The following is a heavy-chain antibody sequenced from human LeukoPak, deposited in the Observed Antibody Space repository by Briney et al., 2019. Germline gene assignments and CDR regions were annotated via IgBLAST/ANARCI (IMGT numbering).Heavy chain of an antibody. J-gene: IGHJ4*02. D-gene: IGHD1-26*01. CDR2: IGARGDVT. CDR3: AKVHYTASFPGSFPGRNYFDS. Sequence: GGSLRLSCTVSGFAFSGYAMSWVRQAPGKGPEWVSSIGARGDVTYSADSVKGRFTISRDNSKRTLFLQMNSLRAEDTADYYCAKVHYTASFPGSFPGRNYFDSWGQGSLVTVSP. V-gene: IGHV3-23*01. CDR1: GFAFSGYA.